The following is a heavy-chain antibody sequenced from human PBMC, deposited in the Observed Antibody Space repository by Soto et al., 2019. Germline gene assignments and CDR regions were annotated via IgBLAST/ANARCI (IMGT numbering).Heavy chain of an antibody. V-gene: IGHV4-31*03. D-gene: IGHD2-8*01. CDR3: ARGYCTNGVFKIWLDP. CDR1: GGSISSGGYY. CDR2: IYYSVST. J-gene: IGHJ5*02. Sequence: SETLSLTCTVSGGSISSGGYYWSWIRQHPGKGLEWIGYIYYSVSTYYNPSLKSRVNISVDTSKNQFSLKRSSVTAADTAAYYRARGYCTNGVFKIWLDPWRKGPRITVSS.